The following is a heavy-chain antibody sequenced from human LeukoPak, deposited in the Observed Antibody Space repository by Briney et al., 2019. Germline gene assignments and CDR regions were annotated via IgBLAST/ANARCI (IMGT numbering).Heavy chain of an antibody. D-gene: IGHD3-22*01. CDR1: GGSISSGSYY. V-gene: IGHV4-61*02. Sequence: SETLSLTCTVSGGSISSGSYYWSWIRQPAGTGLEWIGRIYTSGSTNYNPSLKSRVTISVDTSKNQFSLKLSSVTAADTAVYCCARDGSSGYFFDYWGQGTLVTVSS. CDR3: ARDGSSGYFFDY. CDR2: IYTSGST. J-gene: IGHJ4*02.